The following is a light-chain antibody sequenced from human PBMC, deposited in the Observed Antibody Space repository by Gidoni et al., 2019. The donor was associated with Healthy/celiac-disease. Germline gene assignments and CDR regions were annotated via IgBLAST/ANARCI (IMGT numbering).Light chain of an antibody. CDR3: QQSYSTRGFT. V-gene: IGKV1-39*01. J-gene: IGKJ3*01. Sequence: IQMTQSPSSLSASVGDRVTITCRASQSISSYLNWYKQKPGKAPNLLIYAASSLQSGVPSRFSGSGSGTDFTLTISSLQPEDFATYYCQQSYSTRGFTFGPXTKVDIK. CDR1: QSISSY. CDR2: AAS.